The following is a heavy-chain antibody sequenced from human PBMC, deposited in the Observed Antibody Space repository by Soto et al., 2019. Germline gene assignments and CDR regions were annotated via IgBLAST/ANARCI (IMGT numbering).Heavy chain of an antibody. CDR2: INAGNGNT. J-gene: IGHJ4*02. CDR3: ASSSGYYLSGDY. Sequence: QVQLVQSGAEEKKPGASVKVSCKASGYTFTSYAMHWVRQAPGQRLEWMGWINAGNGNTKYSQKFQGRVTITRDTSASTADMELSSLRAEDTAVYYCASSSGYYLSGDYWGQGTLVTVSS. CDR1: GYTFTSYA. D-gene: IGHD3-22*01. V-gene: IGHV1-3*05.